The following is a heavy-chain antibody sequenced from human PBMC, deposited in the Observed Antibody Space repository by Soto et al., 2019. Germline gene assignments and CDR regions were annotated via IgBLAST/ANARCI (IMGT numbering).Heavy chain of an antibody. J-gene: IGHJ4*02. CDR2: IGSRGETYAT. D-gene: IGHD2-15*01. CDR3: TRPSHCSGGSCYSGY. Sequence: GGSLRLSCAASGFTFGASALQWVRQASGKGLEWLGRIGSRGETYATTYAASVKGRFTISRDDSKKTAYLQMNSLKTEDTAVYYCTRPSHCSGGSCYSGYWGQGTLVTVSS. V-gene: IGHV3-73*01. CDR1: GFTFGASA.